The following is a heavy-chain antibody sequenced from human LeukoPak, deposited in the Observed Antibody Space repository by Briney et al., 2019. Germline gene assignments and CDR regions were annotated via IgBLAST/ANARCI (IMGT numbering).Heavy chain of an antibody. CDR1: GFTFSNYW. CDR3: AQLSVGATWDAFDL. Sequence: GGSLRLSCAASGFTFSNYWTSWVRQAPGKGLEWVAFIRYDGSNKYYADSVKGRFTISRDNFKNALYLQMNSMRAEDTAVYYCAQLSVGATWDAFDLWGQGTMVTVSS. V-gene: IGHV3-30*02. D-gene: IGHD1-26*01. J-gene: IGHJ3*01. CDR2: IRYDGSNK.